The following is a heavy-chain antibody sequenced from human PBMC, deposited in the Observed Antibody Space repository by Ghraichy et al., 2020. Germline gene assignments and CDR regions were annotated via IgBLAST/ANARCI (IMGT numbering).Heavy chain of an antibody. Sequence: LSLTCAASGFTFSSYEMNWVRQAPGKGLEWVSYISSSGSTIYYADSVKGRFTISRDNAKNSLYLQMNSLRAEDTAVYYCARGADFWSGYRPPYYYYGMDVWGQGTTVTVSS. D-gene: IGHD3-3*01. J-gene: IGHJ6*02. CDR3: ARGADFWSGYRPPYYYYGMDV. CDR1: GFTFSSYE. CDR2: ISSSGSTI. V-gene: IGHV3-48*03.